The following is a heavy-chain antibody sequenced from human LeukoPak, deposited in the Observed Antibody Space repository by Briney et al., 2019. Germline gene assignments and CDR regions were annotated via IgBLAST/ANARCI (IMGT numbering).Heavy chain of an antibody. V-gene: IGHV3-30*02. CDR1: GFTFSSYG. CDR2: IRYDGSNK. CDR3: AKDFSRALLQWLVPKGRHFGY. J-gene: IGHJ4*02. D-gene: IGHD6-19*01. Sequence: PGGSLRLSCAASGFTFSSYGMHWVRQAPGKGLEWVAFIRYDGSNKYYADSVKGRFTISRDNSKNTLYLQMNSLRAEDTAVYYCAKDFSRALLQWLVPKGRHFGYWGQGTLVTVSS.